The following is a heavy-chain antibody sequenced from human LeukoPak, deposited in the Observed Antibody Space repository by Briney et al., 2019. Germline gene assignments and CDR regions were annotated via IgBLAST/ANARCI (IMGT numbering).Heavy chain of an antibody. Sequence: SETLSLTCTVSGGSISRYYWSWIRQPPGKGLEWIGYIYYSGSTNYNPSLKSRVAISVDTSKNQFSLKLSSVTAADTAVYYCARRSVYGDYYYFDYWGQGTLAAVSS. J-gene: IGHJ4*02. CDR2: IYYSGST. V-gene: IGHV4-59*08. CDR3: ARRSVYGDYYYFDY. D-gene: IGHD4-17*01. CDR1: GGSISRYY.